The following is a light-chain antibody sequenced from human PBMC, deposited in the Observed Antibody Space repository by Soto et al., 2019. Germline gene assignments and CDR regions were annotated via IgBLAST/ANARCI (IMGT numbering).Light chain of an antibody. CDR2: GAA. Sequence: EIVMTQSPATLSVSPGERVTLSCRASQSVSSSLAWYQQTPGQAPRLLIYGAATRATGIPARFSGSGSGTQFTLTIDSRQSEDFAVYYCQQYNNWPPFTFGPGTKVDIK. CDR1: QSVSSS. V-gene: IGKV3-15*01. CDR3: QQYNNWPPFT. J-gene: IGKJ3*01.